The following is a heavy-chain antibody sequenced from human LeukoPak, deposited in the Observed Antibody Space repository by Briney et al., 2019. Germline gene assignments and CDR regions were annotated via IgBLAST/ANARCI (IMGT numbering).Heavy chain of an antibody. CDR1: GFTFSSYS. Sequence: PGGSLRLSCAASGFTFSSYSMNWVRQAPGKGLEWVSSISSSSSYIYYADSVKGRFTISRDNTENSLYLQMNSLRAEDTAVYYCARDASYYYDSSGSYFDYWGQGTLVTVSS. D-gene: IGHD3-22*01. V-gene: IGHV3-21*01. CDR3: ARDASYYYDSSGSYFDY. J-gene: IGHJ4*02. CDR2: ISSSSSYI.